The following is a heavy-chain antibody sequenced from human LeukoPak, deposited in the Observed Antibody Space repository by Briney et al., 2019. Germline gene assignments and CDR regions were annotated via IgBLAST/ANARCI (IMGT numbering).Heavy chain of an antibody. CDR2: LYYSGST. D-gene: IGHD3-10*01. CDR3: ASLYGSGSPVFDY. CDR1: GGSISSYY. V-gene: IGHV4-59*08. J-gene: IGHJ4*02. Sequence: SETLSLTCSVSGGSISSYYWSWIRQPPGKGLEWIGYLYYSGSTNYNPSLKSRVTISVDTSKNQFSLKLSSVTAADTAVYYCASLYGSGSPVFDYWGQGTLVTVSS.